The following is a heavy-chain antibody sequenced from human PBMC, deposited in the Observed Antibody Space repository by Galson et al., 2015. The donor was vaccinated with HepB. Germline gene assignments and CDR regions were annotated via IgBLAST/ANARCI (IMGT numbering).Heavy chain of an antibody. Sequence: SVKVSCKASGYTSTSYYMHWVRQAPGQGLEWMGIINPSGGSTSYAQKFQGRVTMTRDTSTSTVYMELSSLRSEDTAVYYCARDGREWPRSSGYEDAFDIWGQGTMVTVSS. CDR2: INPSGGST. CDR1: GYTSTSYY. V-gene: IGHV1-46*01. D-gene: IGHD3-22*01. CDR3: ARDGREWPRSSGYEDAFDI. J-gene: IGHJ3*02.